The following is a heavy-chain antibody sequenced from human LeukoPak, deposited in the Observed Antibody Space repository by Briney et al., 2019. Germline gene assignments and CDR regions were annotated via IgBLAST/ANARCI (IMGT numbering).Heavy chain of an antibody. CDR3: ARRTTVTTIFDY. J-gene: IGHJ4*02. Sequence: SGPTLVNPTQTLTLTCTFSGFSLSTSGVGVGWIRQPPGKALEWLALIYWDDDKRYRSSLKSRLTITKDTSKNQVVLTMTNMDSEDTATYYCARRTTVTTIFDYWGQGTLVTVSS. CDR2: IYWDDDK. V-gene: IGHV2-5*02. D-gene: IGHD4-17*01. CDR1: GFSLSTSGVG.